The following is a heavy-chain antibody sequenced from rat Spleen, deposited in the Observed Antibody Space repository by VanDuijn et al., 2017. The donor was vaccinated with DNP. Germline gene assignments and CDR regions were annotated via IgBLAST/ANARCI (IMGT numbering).Heavy chain of an antibody. Sequence: QVQLRESGPGLVQPSQTLSLTCTASGFSLNIYHVHWVRQPPGKGLEWMGRMQSGGGTAYNSVLKVRLSISRDTSKNQVFLKMNSVQTEDTAMYFCARSTTVMSVDYWGQGVMVTVSS. CDR3: ARSTTVMSVDY. J-gene: IGHJ2*01. V-gene: IGHV2-27*01. D-gene: IGHD1-1*01. CDR2: MQSGGGT. CDR1: GFSLNIYH.